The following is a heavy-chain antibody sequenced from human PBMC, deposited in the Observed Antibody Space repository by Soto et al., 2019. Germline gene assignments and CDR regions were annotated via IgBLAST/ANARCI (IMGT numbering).Heavy chain of an antibody. CDR3: TTAGVLQPDPDAFDI. J-gene: IGHJ3*02. CDR1: GFTFSNSW. Sequence: GGSLRLPCAASGFTFSNSWMSWVRQAPGKVLEWVGRIKSKTDGGTTDYAAPVKGRFTISRDDSKNTLYLQMNSLKTEDTAVYYCTTAGVLQPDPDAFDIWGQGTMVTVS. CDR2: IKSKTDGGTT. D-gene: IGHD2-15*01. V-gene: IGHV3-15*01.